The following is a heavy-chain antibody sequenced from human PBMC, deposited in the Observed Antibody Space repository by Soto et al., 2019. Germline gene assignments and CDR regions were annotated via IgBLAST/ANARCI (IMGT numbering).Heavy chain of an antibody. Sequence: GGSLRLSCAASGFSFSDYAMTWLRQAPGKWPEWVSGISGSGGSTYYADSVEGRCTISRDNTKSTLFLHLNSLRVEDTAIYYCVRSNLCMAMTGTLDSRGPGTLVTVSS. CDR1: GFSFSDYA. D-gene: IGHD6-19*01. V-gene: IGHV3-23*01. CDR2: ISGSGGST. CDR3: VRSNLCMAMTGTLDS. J-gene: IGHJ4*02.